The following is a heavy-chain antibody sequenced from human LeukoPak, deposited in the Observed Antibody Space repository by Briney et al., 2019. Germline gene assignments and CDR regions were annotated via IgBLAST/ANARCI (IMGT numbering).Heavy chain of an antibody. V-gene: IGHV5-51*01. D-gene: IGHD3-22*01. CDR3: ARLDRYYYDSSGYLGFDY. Sequence: GESLKISCKGSGYSFTSYWIGWVRQMPGKGLEWMGIIYPGDSDTRYSPSFQGQVTISAGKSISTAYLQWSSLKASDTAMYYCARLDRYYYDSSGYLGFDYWGQGTLVTVSS. J-gene: IGHJ4*02. CDR2: IYPGDSDT. CDR1: GYSFTSYW.